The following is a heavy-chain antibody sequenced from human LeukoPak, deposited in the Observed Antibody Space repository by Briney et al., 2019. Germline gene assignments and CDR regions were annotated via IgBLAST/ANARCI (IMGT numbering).Heavy chain of an antibody. V-gene: IGHV1-69*06. CDR2: IIPIFGTA. D-gene: IGHD1-26*01. Sequence: ASVKVSCKASGGTFSSYAISWVRQAPGQGLEWMGGIIPIFGTANYAQKFQGRVTITADKPTSTAYMELSSLRSEDTAVYYCARDLGGSYYPLGAFDIWGQGTMVTVSS. CDR1: GGTFSSYA. CDR3: ARDLGGSYYPLGAFDI. J-gene: IGHJ3*02.